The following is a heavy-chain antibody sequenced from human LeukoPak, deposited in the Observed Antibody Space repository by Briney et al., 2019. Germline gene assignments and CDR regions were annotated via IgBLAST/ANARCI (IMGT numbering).Heavy chain of an antibody. V-gene: IGHV3-21*05. Sequence: GGSLRLSCAASGFTFSSYAMNWIRQAPGKGLEWVSYISSSSSYTNYADSVKGRFTISRDNAKNSLYLQMNSLRAEDTAVYYCARDGDYGDYALDIWGQGTMVTVSS. J-gene: IGHJ3*02. CDR3: ARDGDYGDYALDI. CDR2: ISSSSSYT. CDR1: GFTFSSYA. D-gene: IGHD4-17*01.